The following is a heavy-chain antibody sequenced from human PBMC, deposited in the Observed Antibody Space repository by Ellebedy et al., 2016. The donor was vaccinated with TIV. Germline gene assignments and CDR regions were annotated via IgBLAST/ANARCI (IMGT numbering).Heavy chain of an antibody. D-gene: IGHD6-19*01. V-gene: IGHV3-21*01. CDR1: GFTFSSNA. J-gene: IGHJ3*01. CDR3: LYSSGP. CDR2: ISSSSSYI. Sequence: GESLKISCAASGFTFSSNAMSWVRQAPGKGLEWVSSISSSSSYIYYADSVKGRFTISRDNAKNSLYLQMNSLRAEDTAVYYCLYSSGPWGQGTMVTVSS.